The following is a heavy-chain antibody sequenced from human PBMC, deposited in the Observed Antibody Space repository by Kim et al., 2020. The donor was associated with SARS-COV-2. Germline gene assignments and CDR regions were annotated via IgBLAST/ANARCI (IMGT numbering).Heavy chain of an antibody. CDR2: IYYSGST. CDR3: ARDYYGDSPYLYY. D-gene: IGHD4-17*01. V-gene: IGHV4-59*01. Sequence: SETLSLTCTVSGGSISSYFWNWIRQSPGRGLEWIGCIYYSGSTNYNPSLKGRVTISVDMSNNQFFLRLSSVTAADTAVYYCARDYYGDSPYLYYCGQG. CDR1: GGSISSYF. J-gene: IGHJ4*02.